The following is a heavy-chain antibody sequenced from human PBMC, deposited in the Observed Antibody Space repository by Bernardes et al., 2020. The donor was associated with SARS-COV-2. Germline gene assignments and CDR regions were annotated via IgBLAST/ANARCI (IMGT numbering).Heavy chain of an antibody. CDR1: GFTFSDYN. V-gene: IGHV3-66*01. D-gene: IGHD3-10*01. J-gene: IGHJ6*02. Sequence: GGSLRLSCAASGFTFSDYNMNWVRQAPGKGLEWVALMYSGGSTYYADSAKGSFTVSRDNSKNTLYLQMDRLRAEDTAIYYCASVMATWDRGLFSNTYYFYGLDAWGQGTTVTVS. CDR3: ASVMATWDRGLFSNTYYFYGLDA. CDR2: MYSGGST.